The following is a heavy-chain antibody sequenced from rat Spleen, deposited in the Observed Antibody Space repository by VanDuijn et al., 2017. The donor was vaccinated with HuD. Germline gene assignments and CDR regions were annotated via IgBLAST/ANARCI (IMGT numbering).Heavy chain of an antibody. Sequence: EVQLVESGGDLVQPGRSLKLSCAASGFTFNNYEMVWVRRAPAKGLEWVASISTSGGTSYYRDSVKGRFTVSRDNARSTLYLQMDSLRSEDTATYYCARRAHYYSSSFDYWGQGVVVTVSS. D-gene: IGHD1-2*01. CDR1: GFTFNNYE. CDR2: ISTSGGTS. CDR3: ARRAHYYSSSFDY. V-gene: IGHV5-25*01. J-gene: IGHJ2*01.